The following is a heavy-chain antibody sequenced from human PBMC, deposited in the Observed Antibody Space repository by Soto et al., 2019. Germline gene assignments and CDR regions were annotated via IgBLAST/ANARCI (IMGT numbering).Heavy chain of an antibody. Sequence: EVQLVESGGGLVKPGGSLRLSCTASGFTFASYTMNWVRQAPGKGLEWVSSISSPSSFIYYAGSVRGRFTNSRDNGKNPLRLQMCRLSAEETTVYYGAIWYAGTTSIARAGIAYWGQGPLVTVSS. D-gene: IGHD1-1*01. CDR1: GFTFASYT. V-gene: IGHV3-21*01. J-gene: IGHJ4*02. CDR2: ISSPSSFI. CDR3: AIWYAGTTSIARAGIAY.